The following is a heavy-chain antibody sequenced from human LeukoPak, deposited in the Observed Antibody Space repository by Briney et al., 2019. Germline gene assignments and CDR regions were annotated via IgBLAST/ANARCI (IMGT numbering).Heavy chain of an antibody. Sequence: SETLSLTCAVYGGSFSGYYWSWIRQPPGKGLEWIGEINHSGSTNYNPSLKSRVTISVDTSKNQFSLKLSSVTAADTAVYYCARRWRAVAGKRVDYWGQGTLVTVSS. CDR2: INHSGST. J-gene: IGHJ4*02. V-gene: IGHV4-34*01. CDR1: GGSFSGYY. D-gene: IGHD6-19*01. CDR3: ARRWRAVAGKRVDY.